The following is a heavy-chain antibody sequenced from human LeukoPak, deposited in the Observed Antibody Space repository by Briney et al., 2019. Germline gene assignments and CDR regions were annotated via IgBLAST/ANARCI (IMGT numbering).Heavy chain of an antibody. V-gene: IGHV3-15*01. CDR1: GFTFSSYA. J-gene: IGHJ3*02. CDR3: TGGYSGYGPEAFDI. CDR2: IKSKTDGGTT. D-gene: IGHD5-12*01. Sequence: GGSLRLSCAASGFTFSSYAMSWVRQAPGKGLEWVGRIKSKTDGGTTDYAAPVKGRFTISRDDSKNTLYLQMNSLKTEDTAVYYCTGGYSGYGPEAFDIWGQGTMVTVSS.